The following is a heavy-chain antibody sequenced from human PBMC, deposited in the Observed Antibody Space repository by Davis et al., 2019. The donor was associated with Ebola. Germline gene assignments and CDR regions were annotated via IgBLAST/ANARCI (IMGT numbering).Heavy chain of an antibody. Sequence: MPSETLSLTCTVSGGSISSYSWSWIRQPPGRGLEWIGYIYYSGSTSYNPSLKSRVTISVDTSKNQISLKLNSVTAADTAVYYCARGGYSAYEPYFDYWGQGTLVSVSS. CDR2: IYYSGST. V-gene: IGHV4-59*01. CDR3: ARGGYSAYEPYFDY. D-gene: IGHD5-12*01. CDR1: GGSISSYS. J-gene: IGHJ4*02.